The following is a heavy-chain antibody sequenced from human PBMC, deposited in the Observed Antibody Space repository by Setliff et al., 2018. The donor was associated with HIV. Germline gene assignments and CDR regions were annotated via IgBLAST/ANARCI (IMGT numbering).Heavy chain of an antibody. Sequence: ASVKVSCKASGYTFTNHAIHWVRQAPGQRLEWMGWINPGNGNTEYSQKFQGRVTITRDISASTAYMELSSLSSEDTAVYYCARDPNQAGAVAGPLDYWGQGTLVTVSS. CDR2: INPGNGNT. J-gene: IGHJ4*02. D-gene: IGHD6-19*01. CDR1: GYTFTNHA. CDR3: ARDPNQAGAVAGPLDY. V-gene: IGHV1-3*01.